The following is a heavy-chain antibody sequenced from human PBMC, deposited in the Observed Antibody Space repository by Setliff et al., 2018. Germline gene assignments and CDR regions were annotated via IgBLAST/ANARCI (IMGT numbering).Heavy chain of an antibody. D-gene: IGHD1-26*01. J-gene: IGHJ4*02. CDR2: IIPIFGTA. CDR3: AIPSSGNFYFDY. Sequence: SVKVSCKASGGTFSSYAITWVRQAPGQGLEWMGGIIPIFGTAKYTQKFQGRVTITADQSTRTAYMELSSLRSEDTAVYYCAIPSSGNFYFDYWGQGTLVTVSS. CDR1: GGTFSSYA. V-gene: IGHV1-69*13.